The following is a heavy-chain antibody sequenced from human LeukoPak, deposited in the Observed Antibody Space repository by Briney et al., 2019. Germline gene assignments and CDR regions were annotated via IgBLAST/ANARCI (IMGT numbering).Heavy chain of an antibody. CDR2: IRSKANSYAT. J-gene: IGHJ4*02. CDR3: TRHGGILTGFENTDY. Sequence: VGSLRLSCAASGVTFSGSAMHWVRQASGKGLEWVGRIRSKANSYATAYAASVKGRFTISRDDSKNTAYLQMNSLKTEDTAVYYCTRHGGILTGFENTDYWGQGTLVTVSS. D-gene: IGHD3-9*01. V-gene: IGHV3-73*01. CDR1: GVTFSGSA.